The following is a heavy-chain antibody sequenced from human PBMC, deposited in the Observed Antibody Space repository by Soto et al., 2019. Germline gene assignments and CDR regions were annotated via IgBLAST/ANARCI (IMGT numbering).Heavy chain of an antibody. J-gene: IGHJ6*02. Sequence: QVQLVQSGAEVKKPGASVKVSCKSSGYSFTGYYMHWVRQAPGQGLEWMGWINPIFGTTNYAQKFQGRVTITADESTRTAYMELSSLRSEDTAVYYCARAKPGAGFSTNYYYGMDVWGQGTTVTVSS. D-gene: IGHD6-19*01. CDR2: INPIFGTT. CDR3: ARAKPGAGFSTNYYYGMDV. V-gene: IGHV1-69*01. CDR1: GYSFTGYY.